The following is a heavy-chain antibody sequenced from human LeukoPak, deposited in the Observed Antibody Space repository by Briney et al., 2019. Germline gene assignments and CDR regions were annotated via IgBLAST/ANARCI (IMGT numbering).Heavy chain of an antibody. CDR1: GFIFSSCV. CDR2: IRYDGSNK. D-gene: IGHD2-21*01. V-gene: IGHV3-30*02. CDR3: AKDREAYCGGDCYSAFDY. Sequence: GGSLRLSWAVPGFIFSSCVIHWVRQAPGKGLEWVAFIRYDGSNKYYADSVKGRFTISRDNSKNMLYLQMNSLRAEDTAVYYCAKDREAYCGGDCYSAFDYWGQGTLVTVSS. J-gene: IGHJ4*02.